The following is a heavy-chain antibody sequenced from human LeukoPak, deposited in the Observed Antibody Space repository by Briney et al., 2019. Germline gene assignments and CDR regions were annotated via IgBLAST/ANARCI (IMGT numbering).Heavy chain of an antibody. CDR3: ARAFSEHWLVPDF. D-gene: IGHD6-19*01. V-gene: IGHV3-20*04. Sequence: GGSLRLSCAASGFTFDDYGMSWVRQAPGKGLEWVSGINWNGGSTGYADSVKGRFTISRDNAKNSLYLQMNSLRPEDTAVYYCARAFSEHWLVPDFWGQGTLVTVSS. CDR2: INWNGGST. CDR1: GFTFDDYG. J-gene: IGHJ4*02.